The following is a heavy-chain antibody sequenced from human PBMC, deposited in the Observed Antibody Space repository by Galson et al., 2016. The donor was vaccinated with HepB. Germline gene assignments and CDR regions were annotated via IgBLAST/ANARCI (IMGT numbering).Heavy chain of an antibody. J-gene: IGHJ4*02. CDR3: AKDYSFVLSSEILFDC. D-gene: IGHD2/OR15-2a*01. CDR2: ISGSGGII. CDR1: GFTFDDHA. V-gene: IGHV3-23*01. Sequence: LRLSCAASGFTFDDHAMNWVRQAPGKGLEWVSSISGSGGIIRYADSVKGRFTISRDNSKSTLYLQMNSLRAEDTAVYYCAKDYSFVLSSEILFDCWGQGTLVTVSS.